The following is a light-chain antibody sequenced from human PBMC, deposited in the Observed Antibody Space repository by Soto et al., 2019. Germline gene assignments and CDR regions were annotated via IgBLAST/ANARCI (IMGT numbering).Light chain of an antibody. CDR1: QTISTY. CDR3: HQSYGTPRT. V-gene: IGKV1-39*01. CDR2: AAS. Sequence: DIQMTQSPSYLSASVEERVTITCRANQTISTYLNWYQQKPGKAPNLLVYAASTLQRGVPSRFSGSGSGTDFTLTISSLQPEDFATYYCHQSYGTPRTFGQGTKVDFK. J-gene: IGKJ1*01.